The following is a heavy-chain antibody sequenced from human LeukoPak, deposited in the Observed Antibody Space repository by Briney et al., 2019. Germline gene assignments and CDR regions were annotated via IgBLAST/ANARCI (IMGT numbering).Heavy chain of an antibody. CDR3: ARVYYYDSSGYLPHDAFDI. V-gene: IGHV4-4*07. D-gene: IGHD3-22*01. CDR2: IYTSGST. CDR1: GGSISSYY. Sequence: SETLSLTCTVSGGSISSYYWSWIRQPAGKGLEWIGRIYTSGSTNYNPSLKSRVTMSVDTSKNQFSLKLSSVTAADTAVYYCARVYYYDSSGYLPHDAFDIWGQGTMVTVSS. J-gene: IGHJ3*02.